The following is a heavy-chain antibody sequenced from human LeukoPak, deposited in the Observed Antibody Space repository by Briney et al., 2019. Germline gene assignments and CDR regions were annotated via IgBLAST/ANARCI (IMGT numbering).Heavy chain of an antibody. V-gene: IGHV3-23*01. CDR3: AKGGGEYSGYELL. CDR2: ISGRGDST. Sequence: PGGSLRLSCAASGFTVSSDYVSWVRQAPGKGLEWVSAISGRGDSTPYADSVKGRFTISRDNSKNTLYLQMNSLRVEDTAVYFCAKGGGEYSGYELLWGRGTLVTVSS. CDR1: GFTVSSDY. D-gene: IGHD5-12*01. J-gene: IGHJ2*01.